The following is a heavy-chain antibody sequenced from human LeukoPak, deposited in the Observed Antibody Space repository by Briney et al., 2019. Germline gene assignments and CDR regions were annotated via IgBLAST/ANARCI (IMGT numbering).Heavy chain of an antibody. D-gene: IGHD2-2*01. CDR3: ARDREVVVPAAWHY. CDR1: GYTFTTYG. J-gene: IGHJ4*02. V-gene: IGHV1-18*01. CDR2: ISGYNGNT. Sequence: ASVKVSCKASGYTFTTYGLSWVRQAHGQGLEWMGWISGYNGNTNYAQSLQGRVTMTADTSSNTAYMELRSLRSDDTAVYYCARDREVVVPAAWHYWGQGTLVTVSS.